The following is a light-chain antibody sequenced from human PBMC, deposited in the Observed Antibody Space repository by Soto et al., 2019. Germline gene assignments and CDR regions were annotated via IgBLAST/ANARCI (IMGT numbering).Light chain of an antibody. J-gene: IGLJ3*02. V-gene: IGLV2-14*01. CDR3: DTWDSNTLTWV. Sequence: GVSNRFSGSKSGNTASLTISGLQSEDEADYYCDTWDSNTLTWVFGGGTKLTVL.